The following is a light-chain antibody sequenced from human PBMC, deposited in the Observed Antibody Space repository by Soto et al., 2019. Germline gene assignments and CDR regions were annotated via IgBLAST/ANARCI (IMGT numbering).Light chain of an antibody. J-gene: IGKJ5*01. CDR1: QDISNY. CDR3: QQFDNIPIT. CDR2: DAS. V-gene: IGKV1-33*01. Sequence: EIQMTQSPSSLSASVRDRVTITCQASQDISNYLNWYQQKPGKAPKLLICDASNLETGVPSRFSGSGSGTDFTFTISSLQPEDIATYYCQQFDNIPITFGQGTRLEIK.